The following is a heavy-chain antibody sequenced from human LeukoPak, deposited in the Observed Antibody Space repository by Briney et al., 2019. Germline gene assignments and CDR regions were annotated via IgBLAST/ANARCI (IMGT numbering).Heavy chain of an antibody. Sequence: GGSLRLSCAASGFTFSTYEMNWVRQPPGKGLEWVSYITSSGSIIYYADSVKGRFTISRDNAKNSLYLQMSSLRAEDTAVYYCASGGTLFDYWGQGTLVTVSS. V-gene: IGHV3-48*03. D-gene: IGHD1-1*01. CDR1: GFTFSTYE. CDR3: ASGGTLFDY. J-gene: IGHJ4*02. CDR2: ITSSGSII.